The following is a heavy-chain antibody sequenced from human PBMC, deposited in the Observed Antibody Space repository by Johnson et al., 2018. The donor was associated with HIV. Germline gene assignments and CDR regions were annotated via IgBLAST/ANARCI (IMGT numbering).Heavy chain of an antibody. CDR1: EFSFSTYA. CDR3: ASSHPAAAGIPRWAFDI. J-gene: IGHJ3*02. V-gene: IGHV3-30*04. D-gene: IGHD6-13*01. Sequence: QVQLVESGGGVVQPERSLRLSCAASEFSFSTYAMRWVRQAPGKGLEWVAVISYDGSDKYYADSVTGRFTISRDNSKNTLYLQMNSLRAEDTAVYYCASSHPAAAGIPRWAFDIWGQGTMVTVSS. CDR2: ISYDGSDK.